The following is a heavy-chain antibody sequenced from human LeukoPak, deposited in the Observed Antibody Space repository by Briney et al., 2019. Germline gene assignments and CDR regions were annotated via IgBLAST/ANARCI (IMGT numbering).Heavy chain of an antibody. CDR1: GFTFTTYA. D-gene: IGHD2-8*01. CDR3: AKEYCTNGICGHFDS. V-gene: IGHV3-30*04. CDR2: ISSGGSHK. J-gene: IGHJ4*02. Sequence: GGSLRLSCAASGFTFTTYAIHWVRQAPGQGLEWVAIISSGGSHKYYADSVKGRFTISRDNSKNTLYLQMNSLTTEDTAVYYCAKEYCTNGICGHFDSWGQGTLVTVSS.